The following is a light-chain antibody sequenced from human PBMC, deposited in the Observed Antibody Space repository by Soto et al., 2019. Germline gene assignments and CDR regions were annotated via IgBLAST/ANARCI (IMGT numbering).Light chain of an antibody. CDR2: AAS. Sequence: DIQMAQSPSTVSASVGDRVTITCRASQPISSWLAWFRQRPGKAPELLIYAASTLHSGVPSRFSGSGSGTDFALTISGLQPEDFATYYCQQASSFPHTFGQGTRVDIK. CDR3: QQASSFPHT. CDR1: QPISSW. V-gene: IGKV1-12*01. J-gene: IGKJ2*01.